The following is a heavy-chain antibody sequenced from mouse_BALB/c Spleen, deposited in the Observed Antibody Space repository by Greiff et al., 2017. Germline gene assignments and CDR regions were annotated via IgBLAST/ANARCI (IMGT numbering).Heavy chain of an antibody. CDR1: GYSITSGYY. Sequence: EVKLQESGPGLVKPSQSLSLTCSVTGYSITSGYYWNWIRQFPGNKLEWMGYISYDGSNNYNPSLKNRISITRDTSKNQFFLKLNSVTTEDTATYYCARDLGWAGFAYWGQGTLVTVSA. D-gene: IGHD1-2*01. J-gene: IGHJ3*01. CDR3: ARDLGWAGFAY. CDR2: ISYDGSN. V-gene: IGHV3-6*02.